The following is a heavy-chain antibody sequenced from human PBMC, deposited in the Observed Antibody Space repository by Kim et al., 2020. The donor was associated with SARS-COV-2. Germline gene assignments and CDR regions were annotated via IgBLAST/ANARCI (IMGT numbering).Heavy chain of an antibody. CDR1: GFTLSAYD. D-gene: IGHD3-16*01. CDR3: VRDRMGGAFDI. CDR2: ITKNSATI. Sequence: GGSLRLSCATSGFTLSAYDMNWVRQAPGKGLEWLSFITKNSATIYYADSVKGRFTISRDNAKNSLYLQMNSLRDEDTALYYCVRDRMGGAFDIWGQGTMVTVSS. V-gene: IGHV3-48*02. J-gene: IGHJ3*02.